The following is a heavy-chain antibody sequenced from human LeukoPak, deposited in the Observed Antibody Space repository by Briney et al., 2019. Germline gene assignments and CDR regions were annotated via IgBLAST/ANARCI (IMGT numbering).Heavy chain of an antibody. CDR3: ARLGYSSSWYPSYWYFDL. V-gene: IGHV4-61*02. J-gene: IGHJ2*01. Sequence: SQTLSLTCTVSGGSISSGSYYWSWIRQPAGKGLEWIGRIYTSGSTNYNPSLKSRVTISVDTSKNQFSLKLSSVTAADTAVYYCARLGYSSSWYPSYWYFDLWGRGTLVTVSS. CDR1: GGSISSGSYY. CDR2: IYTSGST. D-gene: IGHD6-13*01.